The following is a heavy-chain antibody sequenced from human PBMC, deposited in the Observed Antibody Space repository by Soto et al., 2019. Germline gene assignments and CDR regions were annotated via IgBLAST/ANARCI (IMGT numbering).Heavy chain of an antibody. CDR3: ARGVPRCSGGSCYSGLARY. V-gene: IGHV4-34*01. Sequence: SETLSLTCAFYGGSFSGYYWIWIRQPPGKGLEWIGEINHSGSTNYNPSLKSRVTISVDTSKNQFSLRLSSVTAADTAVYYCARGVPRCSGGSCYSGLARYWGQGTQVTVSS. CDR1: GGSFSGYY. J-gene: IGHJ4*02. CDR2: INHSGST. D-gene: IGHD2-15*01.